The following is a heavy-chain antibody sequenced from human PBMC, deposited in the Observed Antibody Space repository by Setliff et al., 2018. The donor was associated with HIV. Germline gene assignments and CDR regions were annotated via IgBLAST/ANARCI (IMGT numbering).Heavy chain of an antibody. CDR1: GGSFSGYY. D-gene: IGHD2-2*01. CDR2: INHSGST. CDR3: ARGTSQEDFDY. V-gene: IGHV4-34*01. Sequence: ETLSLTCAVYGGSFSGYYWSWIRQPPGKGLEWIGEINHSGSTNYNPSLKSRVTISVGTSKNQFSLKLSSVTAADTAVYYCARGTSQEDFDYWGQGTLVTVSS. J-gene: IGHJ4*02.